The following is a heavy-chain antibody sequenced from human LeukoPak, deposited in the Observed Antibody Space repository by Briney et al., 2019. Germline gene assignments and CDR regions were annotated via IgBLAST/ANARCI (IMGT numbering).Heavy chain of an antibody. J-gene: IGHJ3*02. CDR3: ARDVEGGTFDI. CDR2: ISSPSTNI. CDR1: GFIFTSYS. V-gene: IGHV3-48*01. Sequence: GGSLRLSCAASGFIFTSYSMNWVRQAPGKGLEWVSYISSPSTNIYYVDSVKGRFTISRDNAKNSLFLEMSSLRADDTAVYFCARDVEGGTFDIWGQGTTVTVSS. D-gene: IGHD3-16*01.